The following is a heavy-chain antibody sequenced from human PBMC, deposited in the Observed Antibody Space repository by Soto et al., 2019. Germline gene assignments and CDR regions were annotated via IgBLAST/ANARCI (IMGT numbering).Heavy chain of an antibody. J-gene: IGHJ3*02. CDR3: ARGRWLQLNAFDI. Sequence: PGGSLRLSCAASGFTFSSYWMSWVRQAPGKGLEWVANIKQDGSEKYYVDSVKGRFTISRDNAKNSLYLQMNSLRAEDTAVYYCARGRWLQLNAFDIWGQGTMVTVSS. D-gene: IGHD5-12*01. V-gene: IGHV3-7*03. CDR1: GFTFSSYW. CDR2: IKQDGSEK.